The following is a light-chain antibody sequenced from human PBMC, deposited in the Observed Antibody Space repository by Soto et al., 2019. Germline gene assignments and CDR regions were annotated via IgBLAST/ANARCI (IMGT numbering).Light chain of an antibody. Sequence: EIVMTQSPATLSVSPGERATLSCRASQSVSSNLAWYQQKPGQAPRLLFYGASTRATGIPVRFSASGSGTEFTLTISSLQSEDFAVYYCQQYGGVPYTFGQGTKLEIK. CDR3: QQYGGVPYT. J-gene: IGKJ2*01. V-gene: IGKV3-15*01. CDR1: QSVSSN. CDR2: GAS.